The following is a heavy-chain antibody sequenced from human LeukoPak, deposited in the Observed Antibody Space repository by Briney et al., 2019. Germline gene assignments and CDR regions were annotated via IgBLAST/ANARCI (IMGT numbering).Heavy chain of an antibody. CDR2: INPNSGGT. CDR3: ARTRDYDSGGYYAP. J-gene: IGHJ5*02. Sequence: ASVKVSCKASGYTFTGYYMHWVRQAPGQGLEWMGWINPNSGGTNYAQKFQGRVTMTRDTSISTAYMELSRLRSDDTAVYYCARTRDYDSGGYYAPWGQGTLVTVSS. V-gene: IGHV1-2*02. D-gene: IGHD3-22*01. CDR1: GYTFTGYY.